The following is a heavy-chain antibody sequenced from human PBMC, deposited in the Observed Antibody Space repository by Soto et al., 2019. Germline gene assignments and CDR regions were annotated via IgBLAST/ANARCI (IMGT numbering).Heavy chain of an antibody. CDR1: GYTFTSYG. D-gene: IGHD6-13*01. V-gene: IGHV1-18*01. CDR3: ARDRSSSWDMVGWFDP. J-gene: IGHJ5*02. CDR2: ISAYNGNT. Sequence: ASVKVSCKASGYTFTSYGISWVRQAPGQGLEWMGWISAYNGNTNYAQKLQGRVTMTTDTSTSTAYMELRSLRSDDTAVYYCARDRSSSWDMVGWFDPWGQGTLVTVSS.